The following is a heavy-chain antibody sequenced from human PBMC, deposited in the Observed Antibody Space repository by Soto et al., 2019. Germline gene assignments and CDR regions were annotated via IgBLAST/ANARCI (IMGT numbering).Heavy chain of an antibody. CDR3: ARGLPNNWFDP. J-gene: IGHJ5*02. Sequence: PSETLSLTCAVSGGSISSGGYSWSWIRQPPGKGLEWIGYIYHSGSTYYNPSLKSRVTISVDRSKNQFSLKLSSVTAADTAVYYCARGLPNNWFDPWGQGTLVTVS. CDR2: IYHSGST. V-gene: IGHV4-30-2*01. CDR1: GGSISSGGYS.